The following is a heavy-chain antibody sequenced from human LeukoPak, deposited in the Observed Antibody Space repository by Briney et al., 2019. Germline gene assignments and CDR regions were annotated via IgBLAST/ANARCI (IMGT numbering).Heavy chain of an antibody. CDR3: ARDRLGYSSSWGAFDI. V-gene: IGHV3-30-3*01. J-gene: IGHJ3*02. Sequence: PGGSLRLSCAASGFTFSSYAMHWVRQAPGKGLEWVAVISYDGSNKYYADSVKGRFTISRDNFKNTLYLQMNSLRAEDTAVYYCARDRLGYSSSWGAFDIWGQGTMVTVSS. D-gene: IGHD6-13*01. CDR2: ISYDGSNK. CDR1: GFTFSSYA.